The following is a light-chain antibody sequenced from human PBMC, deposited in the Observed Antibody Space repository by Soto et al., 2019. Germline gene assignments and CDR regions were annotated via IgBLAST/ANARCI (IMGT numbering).Light chain of an antibody. CDR1: SSDVGSYNL. V-gene: IGLV2-23*02. Sequence: QSLLTQPASVSGSPGQSIPLSCTGTSSDVGSYNLVSWYQQHPGKAPKVMIYEVSKRPSGVFNRFSGSKSGNTASLTISGVQAEDEADYYCCSYAGSSTYFFGTGTKVTV. CDR3: CSYAGSSTYF. CDR2: EVS. J-gene: IGLJ1*01.